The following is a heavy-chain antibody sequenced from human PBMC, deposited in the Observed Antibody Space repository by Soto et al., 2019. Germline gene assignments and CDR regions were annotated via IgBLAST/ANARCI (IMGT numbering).Heavy chain of an antibody. D-gene: IGHD2-15*01. V-gene: IGHV1-18*01. CDR3: ARVGGDIVVVGADVGVFYF. CDR1: GYTFTSYG. Sequence: ASVKVSCKASGYTFTSYGISWVRQAPGQGLEWMGWTSAYNGNTNYAQKLQGRVTMTTDTSTSTAYMGLRSLRSDDTAVYYCARVGGDIVVVGADVGVFYFSGRGTMVIVSS. CDR2: TSAYNGNT. J-gene: IGHJ3*01.